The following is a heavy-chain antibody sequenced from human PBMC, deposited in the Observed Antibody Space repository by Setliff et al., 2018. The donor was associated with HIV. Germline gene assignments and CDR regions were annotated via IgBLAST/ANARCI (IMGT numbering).Heavy chain of an antibody. V-gene: IGHV4-39*01. CDR3: ARVPVPGSNWFDP. Sequence: PSETLSLTCSVSGVSINRTDHYWGWIRQSPGKSLEWIGSVSQSGSTYYNPSLKSRITISVDRSKHLFSLKLISVTAADQGVYYCARVPVPGSNWFDPWGLGTLVTVSS. J-gene: IGHJ5*02. CDR1: GVSINRTDHY. CDR2: VSQSGST.